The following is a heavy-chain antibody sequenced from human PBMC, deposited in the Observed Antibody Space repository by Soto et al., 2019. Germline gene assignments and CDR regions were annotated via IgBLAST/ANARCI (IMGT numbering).Heavy chain of an antibody. V-gene: IGHV4-59*08. CDR1: GGSFNPNY. Sequence: PSETLSLTCTVSGGSFNPNYWSWIRQSPGKGLEWIGYVYYSGTTNYNPTLKSRITILVDTSENQFSLKLTSVTAADTAVYYCARHTDDILTGNEALDIWGQGTVVTVSS. J-gene: IGHJ3*02. D-gene: IGHD3-9*01. CDR2: VYYSGTT. CDR3: ARHTDDILTGNEALDI.